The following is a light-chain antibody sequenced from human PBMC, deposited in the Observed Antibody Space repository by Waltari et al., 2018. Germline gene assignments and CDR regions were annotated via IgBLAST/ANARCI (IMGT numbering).Light chain of an antibody. Sequence: QLVLTQSPSASASLGASVRLTCTLSSGHSRNIIAWLQQQPGKGPRYLMKVNSDGSHRKGDEIPDRFSGSSAGAERYLTISSLQSDDEADYYCETGGHGTWVFGGGTKLTVL. CDR2: VNSDGSH. CDR3: ETGGHGTWV. CDR1: SGHSRNI. V-gene: IGLV4-69*01. J-gene: IGLJ3*02.